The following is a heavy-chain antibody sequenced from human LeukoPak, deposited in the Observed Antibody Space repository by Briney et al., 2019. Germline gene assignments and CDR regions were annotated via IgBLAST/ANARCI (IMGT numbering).Heavy chain of an antibody. D-gene: IGHD6-13*01. Sequence: GASVKVSCKASGYTFTSYYMHWVRQAPGQGLEWMGIINPSGGSTSYAQKFQGRVTMTRDTSTSTVYMELSSLGSEDTAVYYCARQTDSSSWIHPRYYFDYWGQGTLVTASS. J-gene: IGHJ4*02. CDR2: INPSGGST. CDR1: GYTFTSYY. CDR3: ARQTDSSSWIHPRYYFDY. V-gene: IGHV1-46*01.